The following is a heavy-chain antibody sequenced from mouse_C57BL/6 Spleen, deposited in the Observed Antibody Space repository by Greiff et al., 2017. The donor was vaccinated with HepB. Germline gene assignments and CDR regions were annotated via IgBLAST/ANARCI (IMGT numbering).Heavy chain of an antibody. CDR1: GYTFTGYW. CDR2: IFPGSGST. CDR3: ARWNTVVAKGIDY. D-gene: IGHD1-1*01. J-gene: IGHJ2*01. V-gene: IGHV1-9*01. Sequence: QVQLQQSGAELLKPGASVKLSCKATGYTFTGYWIEWVKQRPGHGLEWTGEIFPGSGSTNYHEKFKGKATFTADTSSNTAYMQLSSLTTEDSAIYYWARWNTVVAKGIDYWGQGTTLTVAT.